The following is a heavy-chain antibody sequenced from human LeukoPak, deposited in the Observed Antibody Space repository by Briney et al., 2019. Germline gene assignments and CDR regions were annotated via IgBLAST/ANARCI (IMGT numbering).Heavy chain of an antibody. CDR3: AKSSSGWYGGFDY. J-gene: IGHJ4*02. CDR1: GFTFSTYG. Sequence: PGGSLRLSCAASGFTFSTYGMHWVRQAPGKGLEWVAVLSYDRSEKYYADSVKGRCTISRDNSKNTLYLQMNSLRAEDTAVYYCAKSSSGWYGGFDYWGQGTLVTVSS. D-gene: IGHD6-19*01. V-gene: IGHV3-30*18. CDR2: LSYDRSEK.